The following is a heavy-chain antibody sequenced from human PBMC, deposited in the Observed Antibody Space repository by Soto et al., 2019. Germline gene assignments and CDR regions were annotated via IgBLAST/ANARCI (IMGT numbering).Heavy chain of an antibody. D-gene: IGHD5-12*01. CDR3: ATVATNSYNWLDP. CDR1: GFTFNTYW. CDR2: INSDGTKT. J-gene: IGHJ5*02. Sequence: EVQLVESGGTLVQPGGSLRLSCAASGFTFNTYWMHWVRQAPGKGLVWVSRINSDGTKTTYADSVKGRFTISRDNAKNTVYLQMNSLRAEDTAMYYCATVATNSYNWLDPWGQGTQVTVSS. V-gene: IGHV3-74*01.